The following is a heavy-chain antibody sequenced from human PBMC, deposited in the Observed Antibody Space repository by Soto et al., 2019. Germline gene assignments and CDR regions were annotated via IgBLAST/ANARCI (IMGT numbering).Heavy chain of an antibody. Sequence: QVQLVESGGGVVQPGRSLRLSCAASGFIFGSYGMHWVRQAPGKGLERVAIISYDGSSKYYADSVKGRFTLSRDNPKNTLYLQMNSLRVEDTAVYYCARDPNYDSSGYRDAFDIWGQGTLVTVSS. J-gene: IGHJ3*02. CDR1: GFIFGSYG. CDR3: ARDPNYDSSGYRDAFDI. CDR2: ISYDGSSK. D-gene: IGHD3-22*01. V-gene: IGHV3-30-3*01.